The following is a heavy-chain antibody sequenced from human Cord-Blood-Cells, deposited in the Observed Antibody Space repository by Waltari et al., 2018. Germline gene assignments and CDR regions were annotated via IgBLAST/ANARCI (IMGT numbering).Heavy chain of an antibody. CDR3: ALDSSSWYAFDI. J-gene: IGHJ3*02. CDR2: INPNSGGT. Sequence: QVQLVQSAAEVKKPGAPVKVSCQASGYTFTGHSMHWVRQAPGQGLEWMGWINPNSGGTNYAQKFQGRVTMTRDTSISTAYMELSRLRSDDTAVYYCALDSSSWYAFDIWGQGTMVTVSS. V-gene: IGHV1-2*02. CDR1: GYTFTGHS. D-gene: IGHD6-13*01.